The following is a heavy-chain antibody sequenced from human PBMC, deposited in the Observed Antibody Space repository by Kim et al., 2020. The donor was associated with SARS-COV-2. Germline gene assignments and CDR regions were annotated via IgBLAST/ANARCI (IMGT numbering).Heavy chain of an antibody. D-gene: IGHD6-13*01. Sequence: LTSRITISVEKSTNQCSLQLSSVTAADTAVYYCARIILSSSWYVFDYWGQGTLVTVSS. J-gene: IGHJ4*02. CDR3: ARIILSSSWYVFDY. V-gene: IGHV4-4*02.